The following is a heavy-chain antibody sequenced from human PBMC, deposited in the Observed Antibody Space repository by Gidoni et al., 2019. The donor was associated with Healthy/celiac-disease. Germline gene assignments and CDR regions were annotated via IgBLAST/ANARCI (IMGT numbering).Heavy chain of an antibody. J-gene: IGHJ4*02. D-gene: IGHD3-22*01. Sequence: QVQLQQWGAGLLKPSAPLSLTCAVYGGSFSGYYWSWIRQPPGKGLEWIGEINHSGSTNYNPYLKSRVTISVETSKNQFSLKLSSVTAADTAVYYWARGNYYDSSTLDYWGQGTLVTVSS. CDR1: GGSFSGYY. CDR3: ARGNYYDSSTLDY. V-gene: IGHV4-34*01. CDR2: INHSGST.